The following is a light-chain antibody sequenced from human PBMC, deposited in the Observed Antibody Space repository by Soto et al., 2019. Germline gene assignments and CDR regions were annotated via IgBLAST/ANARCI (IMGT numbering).Light chain of an antibody. V-gene: IGKV1-5*01. CDR2: DAS. CDR1: QSISGW. CDR3: QQYNSYPRT. Sequence: DIQMTQSPSTLSASVGDRVTITCRASQSISGWLAWYQQKPGKAPNLLIYDASSLESGVPSRFSGSGSGTEFTLTIRSLQPDDFATYHCQQYNSYPRTFGQGTKLEIK. J-gene: IGKJ2*01.